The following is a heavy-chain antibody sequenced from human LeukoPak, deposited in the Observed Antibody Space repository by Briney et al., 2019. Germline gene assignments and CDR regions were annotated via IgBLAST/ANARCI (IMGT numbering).Heavy chain of an antibody. CDR2: IYTSGST. CDR3: ARGKKWELPYYYYYMDV. V-gene: IGHV4-61*02. D-gene: IGHD1-26*01. CDR1: GGSISSGSYH. Sequence: PSETLSLTCTVSGGSISSGSYHWSWIRQPAGKGLEWIGRIYTSGSTNYNPSLKSRVTISVDTSKNQFSLKLSSVTAADTAVYYCARGKKWELPYYYYYMDVWGKGTTVTISS. J-gene: IGHJ6*03.